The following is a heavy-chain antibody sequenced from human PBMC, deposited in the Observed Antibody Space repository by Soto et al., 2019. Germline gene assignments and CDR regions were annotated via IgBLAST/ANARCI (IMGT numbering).Heavy chain of an antibody. D-gene: IGHD5-12*01. J-gene: IGHJ6*02. CDR2: SGTGGGT. Sequence: PGGSLRLSCAASGFTFGSYAMSWVRQAPGKGLEWVSTSGTGGGTYYADSVKGRFTISRDISKNTLYLQMISLRAEDTAVYYCAKDSGYSGYGSFYYYYGMDVWGQGTTVTVS. CDR3: AKDSGYSGYGSFYYYYGMDV. CDR1: GFTFGSYA. V-gene: IGHV3-23*01.